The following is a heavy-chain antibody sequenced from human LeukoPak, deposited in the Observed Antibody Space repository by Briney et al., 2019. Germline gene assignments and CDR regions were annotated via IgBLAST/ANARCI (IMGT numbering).Heavy chain of an antibody. Sequence: PGGSLRLSCAASGFTFSNSATHWVRQAPGKGLEWVALVSSEGKDRYYIESVKGRFIISGDNSKNAVDLQMNSLRPEDTAVYFCARQASALKYYFNYMDVWGKGTTVIVSS. CDR3: ARQASALKYYFNYMDV. CDR2: VSSEGKDR. CDR1: GFTFSNSA. D-gene: IGHD6-19*01. J-gene: IGHJ6*03. V-gene: IGHV3-30*10.